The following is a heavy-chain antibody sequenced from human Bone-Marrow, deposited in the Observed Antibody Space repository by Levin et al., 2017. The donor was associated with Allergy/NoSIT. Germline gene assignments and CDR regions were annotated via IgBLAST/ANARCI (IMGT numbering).Heavy chain of an antibody. CDR1: GFTFSGSA. J-gene: IGHJ4*02. CDR3: TRLYYYDSSYG. D-gene: IGHD3-22*01. CDR2: IRSKANSYAT. V-gene: IGHV3-73*01. Sequence: AGGSLRLSCAASGFTFSGSAMHWVRQASGKGLEWVGRIRSKANSYATAYAASVKGRFTISRDDSKNTANLQMNSLKTEDTAVYYCTRLYYYDSSYGWGQGTLVTVSS.